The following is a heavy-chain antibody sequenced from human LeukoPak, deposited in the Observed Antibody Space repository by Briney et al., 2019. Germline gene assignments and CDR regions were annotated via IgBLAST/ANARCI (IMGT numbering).Heavy chain of an antibody. CDR1: GGSISSSSYY. V-gene: IGHV4-39*07. CDR3: ARKSFHTSSYDY. J-gene: IGHJ4*02. D-gene: IGHD2-2*01. Sequence: SETLSLTCTVSGGSISSSSYYWGWIRQPPGKGLECIGSIYYSGRTYYTPSLKSRVTISLDTSKNQFSLNLSSVTAADTAVYYCARKSFHTSSYDYWGQGTLVTVSS. CDR2: IYYSGRT.